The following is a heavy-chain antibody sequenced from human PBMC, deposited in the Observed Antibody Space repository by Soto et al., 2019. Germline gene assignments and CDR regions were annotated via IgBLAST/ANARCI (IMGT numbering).Heavy chain of an antibody. J-gene: IGHJ4*02. CDR2: INHGGST. Sequence: DTLSLTCAVYGGSFSGYYWSWIRQPPGKGLEWIGEINHGGSTNYNPSLKSRVTISVDTSKNQFSLKLSSVTAADTAVYYCARGGRWLQSRLDYWGQGTLVTVSS. D-gene: IGHD5-12*01. CDR1: GGSFSGYY. V-gene: IGHV4-34*01. CDR3: ARGGRWLQSRLDY.